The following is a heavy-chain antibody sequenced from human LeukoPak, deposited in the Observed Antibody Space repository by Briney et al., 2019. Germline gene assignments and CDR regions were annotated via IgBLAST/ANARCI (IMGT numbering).Heavy chain of an antibody. D-gene: IGHD5-18*01. CDR3: ARDLGNYLDTAA. CDR2: IYTGGST. J-gene: IGHJ5*02. V-gene: IGHV3-66*01. CDR1: GFTFSSYA. Sequence: PGGSLRLSCAASGFTFSSYAMHWVRQAPGKGLECVSVIYTGGSTYYADSVKGRFTISRDISKNTLYLQLNSLRAEDTGVYYCARDLGNYLDTAAWGQGTLVTVSS.